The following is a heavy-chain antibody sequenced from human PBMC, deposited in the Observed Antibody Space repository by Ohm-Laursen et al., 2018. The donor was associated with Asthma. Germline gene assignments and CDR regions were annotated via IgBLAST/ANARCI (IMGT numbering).Heavy chain of an antibody. V-gene: IGHV4-31*03. Sequence: TLSLTCNVSGASISSGGLYWTWIRQHPGKGLEWIGYIYSSGSTNYNSSLKSRVAILVDTSKNQFSLKVNSVTAADTAVYYCARYTTAVTFDSWGQGTLVTVSS. J-gene: IGHJ5*01. CDR1: GASISSGGLY. CDR2: IYSSGST. D-gene: IGHD4-17*01. CDR3: ARYTTAVTFDS.